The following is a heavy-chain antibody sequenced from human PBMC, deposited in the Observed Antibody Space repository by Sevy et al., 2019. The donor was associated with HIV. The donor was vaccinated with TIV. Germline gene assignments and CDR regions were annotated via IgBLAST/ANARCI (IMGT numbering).Heavy chain of an antibody. Sequence: SETLSLTCAVSGDSVSGGYWSWIRQPPGKGLEWIGYFYYSGRTNYNPSLQSRATISVDTSKNQFSLKLTSVTAADTAVYYCAEVSPSYYYGVGAWGQGTTVTVSS. CDR2: FYYSGRT. CDR3: AEVSPSYYYGVGA. J-gene: IGHJ6*02. CDR1: GDSVSGGY. V-gene: IGHV4-59*02.